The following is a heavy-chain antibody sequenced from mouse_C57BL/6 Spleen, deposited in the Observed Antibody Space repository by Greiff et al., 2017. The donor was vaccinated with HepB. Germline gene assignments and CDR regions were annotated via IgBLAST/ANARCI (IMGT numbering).Heavy chain of an antibody. D-gene: IGHD3-3*01. CDR3: ARGAVYYFDY. Sequence: VKLQESGAELVRPGTSVKVSCKASGYAFTNYLIEWVKQRPGQGLEWIGVINPGSGGTNYNEKFKGKATLTADKSSSNAYMQLSSLTSEDSAVYFCARGAVYYFDYWGQGTTLTVSS. CDR2: INPGSGGT. J-gene: IGHJ2*01. V-gene: IGHV1-54*01. CDR1: GYAFTNYL.